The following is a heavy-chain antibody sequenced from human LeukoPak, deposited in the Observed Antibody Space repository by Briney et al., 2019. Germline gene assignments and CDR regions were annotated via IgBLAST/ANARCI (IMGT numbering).Heavy chain of an antibody. CDR2: ISGSGGST. CDR1: GFTFSSYA. V-gene: IGHV3-23*01. J-gene: IGHJ4*02. CDR3: AGGQGWYYFDY. Sequence: PGGSLRPSCAASGFTFSSYAMSWVRQAPGKGLEWVSAISGSGGSTYYADSVKGRFTISRDNSKNTLYLQMNSLRAEDTAVYFCAGGQGWYYFDYWGQGPLVTVSS. D-gene: IGHD6-19*01.